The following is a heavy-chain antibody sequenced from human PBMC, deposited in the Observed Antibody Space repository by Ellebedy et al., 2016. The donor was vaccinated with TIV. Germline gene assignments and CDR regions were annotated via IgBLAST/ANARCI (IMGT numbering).Heavy chain of an antibody. J-gene: IGHJ4*02. CDR1: GGSFSTYA. V-gene: IGHV1-69*06. D-gene: IGHD3-22*01. CDR3: AKDRVPYYDASSAYYHFDY. CDR2: VVPFFGSA. Sequence: SLKVSCXASGGSFSTYAFSWVRQAPGQGLEWMGGVVPFFGSANYAQKFRDRVTITADKSTNTVYMELSSPRSDDTAVYYCAKDRVPYYDASSAYYHFDYWGQGTLVTVSS.